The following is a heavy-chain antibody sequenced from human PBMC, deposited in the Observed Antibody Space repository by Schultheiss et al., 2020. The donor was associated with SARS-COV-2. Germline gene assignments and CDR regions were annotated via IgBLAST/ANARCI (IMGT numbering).Heavy chain of an antibody. CDR3: AREVEDDFWSGYRRLVNNWFDP. Sequence: SETLSLTCAVYGGSFSGYYWSWIRQPPGKGLEWIGEINHSGSTNYNPSLKSRVTISVDTSKNQFSLKLSSVTAADTAVYYCAREVEDDFWSGYRRLVNNWFDPWGQGTLVTVSS. V-gene: IGHV4-34*01. CDR2: INHSGST. CDR1: GGSFSGYY. D-gene: IGHD3-3*01. J-gene: IGHJ5*02.